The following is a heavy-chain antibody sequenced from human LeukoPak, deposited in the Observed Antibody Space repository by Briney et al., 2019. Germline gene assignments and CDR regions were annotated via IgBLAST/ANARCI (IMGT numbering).Heavy chain of an antibody. V-gene: IGHV3-23*01. CDR2: ISGSGGST. Sequence: PGGSLRLSCAASGFTFSSYAMSWVRQAPGKGLEWVSAISGSGGSTYYADSVKGRFTISRDNSKNTLYLQMNSLRAEDTAVYYRVAVVVPAAMSVPSYGKWDYWGQGTLVTVSS. D-gene: IGHD2-2*01. CDR3: VAVVVPAAMSVPSYGKWDY. CDR1: GFTFSSYA. J-gene: IGHJ4*02.